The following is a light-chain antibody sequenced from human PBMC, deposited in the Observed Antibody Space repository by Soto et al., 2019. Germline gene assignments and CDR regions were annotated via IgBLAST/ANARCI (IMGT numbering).Light chain of an antibody. V-gene: IGKV1-5*01. CDR3: QQYKTYST. CDR2: DAS. J-gene: IGKJ5*01. Sequence: DTPMYQSPSTLSAYVEDRVTIHCRASQSISKWLAWYQQKPGKAPKVLLYDASTLESGVPSRFSGSGSGTEFTLTISSLQPDDFATYYCQQYKTYSTFGQGTRLEIK. CDR1: QSISKW.